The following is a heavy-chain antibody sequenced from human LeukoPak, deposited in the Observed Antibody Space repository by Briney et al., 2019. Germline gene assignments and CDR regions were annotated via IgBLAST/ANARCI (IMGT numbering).Heavy chain of an antibody. Sequence: PGGSLRLSCAASGFTFSSYAMSWVRQAPGKGLERVSAISGSGGSTYYADSVKGRFTISRDNSKNTLYLQMNSLRAEDTAVYYCAKDKVRGVISYYFDYRGQGTLVTVSS. V-gene: IGHV3-23*01. D-gene: IGHD3-10*01. CDR2: ISGSGGST. CDR1: GFTFSSYA. CDR3: AKDKVRGVISYYFDY. J-gene: IGHJ4*02.